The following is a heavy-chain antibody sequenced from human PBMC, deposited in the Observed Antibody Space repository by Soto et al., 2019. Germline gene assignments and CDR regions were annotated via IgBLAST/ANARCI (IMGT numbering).Heavy chain of an antibody. CDR2: ISYDGSNK. CDR3: ARDTDWQGWGPDY. D-gene: IGHD3-16*01. V-gene: IGHV3-30-3*01. Sequence: VQLVESGGGVVQPGRSLRLSCAASGFTFSSHAMHWVRQSPGKGLERVAVISYDGSNKDYADSVQGRFTISRDNSKNTLYLQMTSLRAEDTAGYYCARDTDWQGWGPDYLGQGPLVTVSS. CDR1: GFTFSSHA. J-gene: IGHJ4*02.